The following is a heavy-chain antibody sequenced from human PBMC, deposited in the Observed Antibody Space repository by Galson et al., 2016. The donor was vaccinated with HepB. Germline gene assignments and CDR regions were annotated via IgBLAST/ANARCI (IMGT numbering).Heavy chain of an antibody. CDR3: ASPSGRYSVHTFDL. Sequence: SLRLSCAASGFTFSTYTMNWVRQAPGKGLEWVSYISSSSSTIFYADSVKGRFTISRDNAKSSLYLQMNSLGAEDTAVYYCASPSGRYSVHTFDLWGQGTMVTVSS. CDR1: GFTFSTYT. J-gene: IGHJ3*01. CDR2: ISSSSSTI. V-gene: IGHV3-48*01. D-gene: IGHD1-26*01.